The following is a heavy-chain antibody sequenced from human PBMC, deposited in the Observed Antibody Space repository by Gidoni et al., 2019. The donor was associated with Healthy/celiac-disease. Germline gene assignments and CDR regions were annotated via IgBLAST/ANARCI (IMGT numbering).Heavy chain of an antibody. CDR3: ARSPYCSGGSCSPWFDP. CDR1: GGSISSSSYY. CDR2: IYYSGST. J-gene: IGHJ5*02. D-gene: IGHD2-15*01. Sequence: GTLSLTCTVSGGSISSSSYYWGWIRQPPGKGLEWIGCIYYSGSTYYNPSLKSRVTISVDTSKNQFSLKLSSVTAADTAVYYCARSPYCSGGSCSPWFDPWGQGTLVTVSS. V-gene: IGHV4-39*01.